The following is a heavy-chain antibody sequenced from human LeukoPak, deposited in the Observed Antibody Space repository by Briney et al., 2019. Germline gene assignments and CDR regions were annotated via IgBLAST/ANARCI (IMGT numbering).Heavy chain of an antibody. V-gene: IGHV3-23*01. Sequence: GGSLRLSCAASGVTLTSYAMSWARQAPGKGLEWVSGISSSGSGGNTYYADSVKGRFTISRDSSENTLFLHMNTLRAEDTAVYYRARDPRVLSAFDIWGQGTMVTVSS. J-gene: IGHJ3*02. CDR1: GVTLTSYA. CDR3: ARDPRVLSAFDI. CDR2: ISSSGSGGNT. D-gene: IGHD4/OR15-4a*01.